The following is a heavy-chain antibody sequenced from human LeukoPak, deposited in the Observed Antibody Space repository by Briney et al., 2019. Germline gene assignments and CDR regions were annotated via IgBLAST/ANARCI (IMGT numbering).Heavy chain of an antibody. CDR2: INHSGST. D-gene: IGHD3-22*01. V-gene: IGHV4-34*01. CDR3: AREAGLYYYDSSGSAQDY. J-gene: IGHJ4*02. CDR1: GGSFSGYY. Sequence: SETLSLTCAVYGGSFSGYYWSWIRQPPGKGLEWIWEINHSGSTNYNPSLKSRVTISVDTSKNQFSLKLSSVTAADTAVYYCAREAGLYYYDSSGSAQDYWGQGTLVTVSS.